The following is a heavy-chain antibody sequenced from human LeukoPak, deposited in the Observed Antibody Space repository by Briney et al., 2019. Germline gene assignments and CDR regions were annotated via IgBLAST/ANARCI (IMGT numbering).Heavy chain of an antibody. CDR2: IKQDGSEK. Sequence: GGSLRLSCAASGFTFSSYWMSWVRQAPGKGLEWVANIKQDGSEKYYVDSVKGRFTISRDNAKNSLYLQMNSLRAEDTAVYYCARAYSSGWHDAFDIWGQGTTVTVSS. CDR3: ARAYSSGWHDAFDI. J-gene: IGHJ3*02. V-gene: IGHV3-7*01. CDR1: GFTFSSYW. D-gene: IGHD6-19*01.